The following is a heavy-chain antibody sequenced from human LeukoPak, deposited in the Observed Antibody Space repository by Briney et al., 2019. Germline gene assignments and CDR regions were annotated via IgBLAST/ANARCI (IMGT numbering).Heavy chain of an antibody. Sequence: ASVEVSCKASGYTFTGYYMHWVRQAPGQGLEWMGWINPNSGGTNYAQKFQGRVTMTRDTSISTAYMELSRLRSDDTAVYYCATLAVAGTPLDYWGQGTLVTVSS. CDR3: ATLAVAGTPLDY. V-gene: IGHV1-2*02. CDR1: GYTFTGYY. CDR2: INPNSGGT. J-gene: IGHJ4*02. D-gene: IGHD6-19*01.